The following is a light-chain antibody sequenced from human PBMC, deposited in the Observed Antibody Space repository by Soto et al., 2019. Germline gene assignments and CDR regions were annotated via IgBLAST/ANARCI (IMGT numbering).Light chain of an antibody. Sequence: IVLTQSPGTLSLSPGERATLSCRASQSVSSAYLAWYQQKPGQAPRLLIYGASSRATGIPDRFSGSGSGTDFSLTISRLEPEDFAVYYCQYYGSSPTFGGGAKVDIK. V-gene: IGKV3-20*01. CDR1: QSVSSAY. CDR2: GAS. J-gene: IGKJ4*01. CDR3: QYYGSSPT.